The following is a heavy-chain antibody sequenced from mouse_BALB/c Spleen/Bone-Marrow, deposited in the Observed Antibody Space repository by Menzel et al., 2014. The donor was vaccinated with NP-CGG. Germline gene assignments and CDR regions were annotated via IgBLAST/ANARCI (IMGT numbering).Heavy chain of an antibody. V-gene: IGHV1S130*01. CDR1: GYTFTNSW. D-gene: IGHD2-14*01. Sequence: VQLQQSGSVLVRPGASVRLSCKASGYTFTNSWIRWAKQRPGQGLEWIGDIHPNSGNTNYNEKFKAKATLTVDTSSSTAYVDLSSLTSEDSAVYYCARHHRYAYYFDYWGQGTTLTVSS. CDR2: IHPNSGNT. CDR3: ARHHRYAYYFDY. J-gene: IGHJ2*01.